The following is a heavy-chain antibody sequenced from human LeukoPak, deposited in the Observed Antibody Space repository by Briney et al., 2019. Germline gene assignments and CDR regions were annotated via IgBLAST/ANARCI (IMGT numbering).Heavy chain of an antibody. Sequence: EASVKVSCKASGYTFTSHGFTWVRQAPGQGLEWMGWISAYNGNTNYAQKIQGRVTMTTDKSTSTAYMELRSLRSDDTAVYFCARAPRAYYPATFGGVILIPYDYWGQGTLVAVSS. CDR2: ISAYNGNT. V-gene: IGHV1-18*01. CDR1: GYTFTSHG. J-gene: IGHJ4*02. CDR3: ARAPRAYYPATFGGVILIPYDY. D-gene: IGHD3-16*01.